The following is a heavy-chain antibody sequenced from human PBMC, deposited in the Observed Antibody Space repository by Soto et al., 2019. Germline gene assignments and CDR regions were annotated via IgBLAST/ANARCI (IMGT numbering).Heavy chain of an antibody. V-gene: IGHV4-4*02. D-gene: IGHD4-17*01. CDR1: GASVSSSDW. CDR2: IYHGGTT. Sequence: PSETLSLTCAVSGASVSSSDWWSWVRQPPGNGLEWIGEIYHGGTTNYNPSLKSRVTLSVDKSKNQFSLSLTSVTAADTAVYYRARSDGGNSFIEFWGQGTLVTVSS. CDR3: ARSDGGNSFIEF. J-gene: IGHJ4*02.